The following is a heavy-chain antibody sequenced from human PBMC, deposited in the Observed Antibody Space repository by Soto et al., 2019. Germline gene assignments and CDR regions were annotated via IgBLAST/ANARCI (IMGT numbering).Heavy chain of an antibody. Sequence: GASVKVSCKVSGCTLTELSMHWVRQAPGKGLEWMGGFDPEDGETIYAQKFQGRVTMTEDTSTDTAYMELSSLRSEDTAVYYCATSCYGCGYNWFDPWGQGTLVTVSS. CDR1: GCTLTELS. CDR3: ATSCYGCGYNWFDP. CDR2: FDPEDGET. D-gene: IGHD2-2*01. V-gene: IGHV1-24*01. J-gene: IGHJ5*02.